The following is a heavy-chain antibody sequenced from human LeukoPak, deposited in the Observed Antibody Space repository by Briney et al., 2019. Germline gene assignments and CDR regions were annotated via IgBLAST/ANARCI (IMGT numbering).Heavy chain of an antibody. CDR3: ASWSYSSSSKFDY. CDR1: GGTFSSYA. CDR2: IIPIFGTA. V-gene: IGHV1-69*13. D-gene: IGHD6-6*01. Sequence: GALVKVSCKASGGTFSSYAISWVRQAPGQGLEWMGGIIPIFGTANYAQKFQGRVTVTADESTSTAYMELSSLRSEDTAVYSCASWSYSSSSKFDYWGQGTLVTVSS. J-gene: IGHJ4*02.